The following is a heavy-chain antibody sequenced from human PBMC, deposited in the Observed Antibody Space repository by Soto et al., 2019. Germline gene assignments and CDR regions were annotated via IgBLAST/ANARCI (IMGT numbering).Heavy chain of an antibody. Sequence: ASVKVYCKASGYTFTSYGISWVRQAPGQGLEWMGWISAYNGNTNYAQKLQGRVTMTTDTSTSTAYMELRSPRSDDTAVYYCARDVGYCSGGSCDSRGFVAYWGQGTLVPVSS. J-gene: IGHJ4*02. CDR3: ARDVGYCSGGSCDSRGFVAY. D-gene: IGHD2-15*01. CDR2: ISAYNGNT. V-gene: IGHV1-18*01. CDR1: GYTFTSYG.